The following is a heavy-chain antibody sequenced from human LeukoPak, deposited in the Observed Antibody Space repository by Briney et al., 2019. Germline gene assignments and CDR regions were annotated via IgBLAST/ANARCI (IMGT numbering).Heavy chain of an antibody. D-gene: IGHD1-26*01. CDR1: GFTFSSYS. V-gene: IGHV3-48*04. CDR2: ISSSSSTI. CDR3: ARGRSSGIQFIDY. Sequence: GGSLRLSCAASGFTFSSYSMNWVRQAPGKGLEWVSYISSSSSTIYYADSVKGRFTISRDNAKNSLYLQMNSLRAEDTAVYYCARGRSSGIQFIDYWGQGTLVTVSS. J-gene: IGHJ4*02.